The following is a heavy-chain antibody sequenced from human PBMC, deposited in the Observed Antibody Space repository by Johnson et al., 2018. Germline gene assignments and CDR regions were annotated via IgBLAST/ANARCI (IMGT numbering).Heavy chain of an antibody. J-gene: IGHJ6*03. CDR1: GFTFSSDW. CDR3: VRATSPLRFLEWFGDHSYYMDV. V-gene: IGHV3-7*01. D-gene: IGHD3-3*01. Sequence: VRLGEAGGGLVEHRGSLRLSCTASGFTFSSDWMTWVRRAPGKGLKWVANIKEDGSEKYYVDSVKGRFTIPRDNAKNSLFLQMNSLRADDAAVYYCVRATSPLRFLEWFGDHSYYMDVWGKGTTVTVSS. CDR2: IKEDGSEK.